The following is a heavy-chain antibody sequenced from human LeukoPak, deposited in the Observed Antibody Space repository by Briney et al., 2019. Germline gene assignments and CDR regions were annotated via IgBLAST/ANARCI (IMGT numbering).Heavy chain of an antibody. V-gene: IGHV3-74*01. CDR3: VRQYSYDSSGYYPWDY. CDR2: FNSDGSST. J-gene: IGHJ4*02. D-gene: IGHD3-22*01. CDR1: GFPFSYYW. Sequence: GGPLRLSGAASGFPFSYYWLHWVRQAPGKGVVWASSFNSDGSSTTYEDSVKGRFTISRDNAKNTLYLQMNSLRAEDTAMYYCVRQYSYDSSGYYPWDYWGQGTLVTVSS.